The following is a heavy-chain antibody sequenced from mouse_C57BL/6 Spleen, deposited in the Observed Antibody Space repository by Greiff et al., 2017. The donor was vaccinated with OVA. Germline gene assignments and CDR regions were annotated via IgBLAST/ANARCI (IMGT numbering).Heavy chain of an antibody. J-gene: IGHJ4*01. CDR1: GFTFSDYY. D-gene: IGHD1-1*01. CDR3: ARRSYSAMDY. CDR2: ISNGGGST. Sequence: EVKVVESGGGLVQPGGSLKLSCAASGFTFSDYYMYWVRQTPEKRLEWVAYISNGGGSTYYPDTVKGRFTISRDNAKNTLYLQMSRLKSEDTAMYYCARRSYSAMDYWGQGTSVTVSS. V-gene: IGHV5-12*01.